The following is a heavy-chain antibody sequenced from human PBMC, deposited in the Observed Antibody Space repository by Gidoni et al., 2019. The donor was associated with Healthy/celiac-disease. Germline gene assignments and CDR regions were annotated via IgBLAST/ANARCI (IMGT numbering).Heavy chain of an antibody. CDR2: STYDGNT. J-gene: IGHJ5*02. D-gene: IGHD3-16*01. V-gene: IGHV1-18*01. Sequence: STYDGNTKYAQKLQGRVTMTTDTSTSTAYMELRSLRSDDTAVYYCARDPLSWGALWGRVTYWFDPWGQGTLVTVSS. CDR3: ARDPLSWGALWGRVTYWFDP.